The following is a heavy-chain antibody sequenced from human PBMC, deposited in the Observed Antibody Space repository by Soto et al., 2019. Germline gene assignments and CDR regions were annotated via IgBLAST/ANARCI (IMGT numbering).Heavy chain of an antibody. CDR1: GYTFTSYG. V-gene: IGHV1-18*01. CDR3: ARGPRYCSSTSCFNWFDT. CDR2: ISAYNGNT. J-gene: IGHJ5*02. Sequence: ASVKVSCKASGYTFTSYGISWVRQAPGQGLEWMGWISAYNGNTNYAQKLQGRVTMTTDTSTSTAYMELRSLRSDDTAVYYCARGPRYCSSTSCFNWFDTWGQGTLVTVSS. D-gene: IGHD2-2*01.